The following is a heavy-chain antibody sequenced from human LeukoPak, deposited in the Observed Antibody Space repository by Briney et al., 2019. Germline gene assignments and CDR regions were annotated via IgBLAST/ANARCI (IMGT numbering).Heavy chain of an antibody. CDR2: TYFRSKWYY. V-gene: IGHV6-1*01. Sequence: SQTLSLTCAISGDSVSNDRTAWSWIRQSPSRGLEWLGRTYFRSKWYYDYALFVKSRITINPDTSKNQFSLQLSSVTPEDTAVYYCARDPQMFTDAFDIWGQGTMVTVSP. D-gene: IGHD3-16*01. CDR1: GDSVSNDRTA. J-gene: IGHJ3*02. CDR3: ARDPQMFTDAFDI.